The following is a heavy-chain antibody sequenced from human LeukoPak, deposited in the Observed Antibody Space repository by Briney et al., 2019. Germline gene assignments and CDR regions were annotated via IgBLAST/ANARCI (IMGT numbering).Heavy chain of an antibody. CDR3: AKDLSSGWYRYYFDY. D-gene: IGHD6-19*01. Sequence: TGGSLRLSCAASGFTFSSYAMSWVRQAPGKGLEWVSAISGSGGSTYYADSVKGRFTISRDNSKNTLCLQMNSLRAEDTAVYYCAKDLSSGWYRYYFDYWGQGTLVTVSS. CDR2: ISGSGGST. V-gene: IGHV3-23*01. J-gene: IGHJ4*02. CDR1: GFTFSSYA.